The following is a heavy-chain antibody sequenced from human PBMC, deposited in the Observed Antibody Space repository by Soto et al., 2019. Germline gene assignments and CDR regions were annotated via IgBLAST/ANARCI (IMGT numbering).Heavy chain of an antibody. Sequence: ASVKFSCKASGYTFTGHYVHWVRQAPEQGPEWMGEIGPESGATRYAQKFQGRVTMTRDMSITTVYMELNNLSPDDTAVYYCGRGRSGQIVVFYWGQGTPVTVSS. V-gene: IGHV1-2*02. CDR3: GRGRSGQIVVFY. CDR2: IGPESGAT. D-gene: IGHD5-12*01. J-gene: IGHJ4*02. CDR1: GYTFTGHY.